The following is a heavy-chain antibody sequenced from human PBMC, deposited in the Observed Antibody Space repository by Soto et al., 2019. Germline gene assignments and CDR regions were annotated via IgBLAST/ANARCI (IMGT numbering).Heavy chain of an antibody. J-gene: IGHJ4*02. CDR1: GFTFSNYA. CDR3: ARDPTGYSSSWQHFDY. D-gene: IGHD6-13*01. Sequence: LRLSCAASGFTFSNYAMTWVRQAPGKGLEWVSIISSIGSTTYYSDSVKGRFTMTTDTSTSTAYMELRSLRSDDTAVYYCARDPTGYSSSWQHFDYWGQGTLVTVSS. CDR2: ISSIGSTT. V-gene: IGHV3-23*01.